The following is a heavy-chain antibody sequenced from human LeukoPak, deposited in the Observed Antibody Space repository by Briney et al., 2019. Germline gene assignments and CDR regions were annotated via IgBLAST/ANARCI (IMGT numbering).Heavy chain of an antibody. V-gene: IGHV3-7*01. CDR1: GFTFSSSW. Sequence: GGSLRLSCAASGFTFSSSWMSWVRRAPGKGLEWVANIKEDGSEKYYVDSVKGRFTISRDNAKNSLYLQMNSLRAEDTAVYYCARDPVAAAGTYYFDYWGQGTLVTVSS. D-gene: IGHD6-13*01. J-gene: IGHJ4*02. CDR2: IKEDGSEK. CDR3: ARDPVAAAGTYYFDY.